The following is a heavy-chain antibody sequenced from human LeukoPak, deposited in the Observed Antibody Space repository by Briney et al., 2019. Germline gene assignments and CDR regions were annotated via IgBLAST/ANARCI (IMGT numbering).Heavy chain of an antibody. CDR2: ISGSGGST. J-gene: IGHJ4*02. Sequence: QAGGSLRLSCAASGFTFSSYAMSWVRQAPGKGLEWVSAISGSGGSTYYADSVKGRFTISRDNSKNTLYLQMNSLRAEDTAVYYCAKDMGYYGDYGYYFDYWGQGTLVTVSS. D-gene: IGHD4-17*01. CDR3: AKDMGYYGDYGYYFDY. V-gene: IGHV3-23*01. CDR1: GFTFSSYA.